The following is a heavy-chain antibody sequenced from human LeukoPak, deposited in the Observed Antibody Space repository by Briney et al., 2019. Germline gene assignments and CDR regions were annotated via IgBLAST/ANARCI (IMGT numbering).Heavy chain of an antibody. CDR1: GGSISSYY. CDR2: IYYSGST. J-gene: IGHJ3*02. Sequence: KXSETLSLTCTVSGGSISSYYWSWIRQPPGKGLEWIGYIYYSGSTNYNPSLKSRVTISVDTSKNQFSLKLSSVTAADTAVYYCARHRQRAFDIWGQGTMVTVSS. D-gene: IGHD1-1*01. V-gene: IGHV4-59*08. CDR3: ARHRQRAFDI.